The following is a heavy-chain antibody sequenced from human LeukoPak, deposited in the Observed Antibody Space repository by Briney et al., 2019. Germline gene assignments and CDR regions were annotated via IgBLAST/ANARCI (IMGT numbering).Heavy chain of an antibody. CDR2: IYTSGST. V-gene: IGHV4-4*07. J-gene: IGHJ6*03. CDR3: AARGYYYGSGTQPIYYMDV. Sequence: PSETLSLTCTVSGGSISSYYWSWIRQPAGKGLEWIGRIYTSGSTNYNPSLKSRVTTSVDTSKNQFSLKLSSVTAADTAVYYCAARGYYYGSGTQPIYYMDVWGKGTTVTVSS. D-gene: IGHD3-10*01. CDR1: GGSISSYY.